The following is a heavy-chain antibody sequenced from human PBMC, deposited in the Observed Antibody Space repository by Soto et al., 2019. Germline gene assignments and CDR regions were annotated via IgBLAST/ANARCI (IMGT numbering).Heavy chain of an antibody. CDR3: AGAYSSSWYHYYGMDV. J-gene: IGHJ6*02. Sequence: ASVKVSCKDSGGTFSSYAISWVRQAPGRGLEWMGGIIPIFGTANYAQKFQGRVTITADESTSTAYMELSSLRSEDTAVYYCAGAYSSSWYHYYGMDVWGQGTTVTVSS. D-gene: IGHD6-13*01. CDR1: GGTFSSYA. CDR2: IIPIFGTA. V-gene: IGHV1-69*13.